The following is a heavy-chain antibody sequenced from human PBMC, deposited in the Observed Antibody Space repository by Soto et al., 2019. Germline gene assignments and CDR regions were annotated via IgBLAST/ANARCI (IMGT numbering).Heavy chain of an antibody. CDR1: GGSFSGYC. CDR2: INHSGST. V-gene: IGHV4-34*01. Sequence: QVQLQQWGAGLLKPSETLSLTCAVYGGSFSGYCWSWIRQPPGKGLEWIGEINHSGSTNYNPSLKSRVTISVDTSKNQFALKLSSVTAADTAVYYWARGPKGYSSTWYVDWGQGTLVTVSS. CDR3: ARGPKGYSSTWYVD. D-gene: IGHD6-13*01. J-gene: IGHJ4*02.